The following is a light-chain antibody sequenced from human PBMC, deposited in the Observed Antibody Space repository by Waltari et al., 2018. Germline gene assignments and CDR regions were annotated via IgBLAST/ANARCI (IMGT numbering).Light chain of an antibody. CDR2: VNS. J-gene: IGLJ1*01. CDR1: SSNIGAGYA. Sequence: SVLTQPPSVSGAPGQRVTIPCTGSSSNIGAGYAVHWYQQLPGTAPKLLIYVNSNRPSGVPDRFSGSKSGTSASLAITGLQAEDEADYYCQSYDSSLSVYVFGTGTKVTVL. V-gene: IGLV1-40*01. CDR3: QSYDSSLSVYV.